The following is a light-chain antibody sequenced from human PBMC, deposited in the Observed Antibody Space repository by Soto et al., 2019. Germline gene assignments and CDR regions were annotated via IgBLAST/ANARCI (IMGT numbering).Light chain of an antibody. J-gene: IGKJ1*01. CDR1: QSISSY. CDR3: QQYNSYSWT. V-gene: IGKV1-5*01. CDR2: AES. Sequence: DLQMTQSPSSLSSSVGDSVAITCRASQSISSYLNWYQQKTGKAPKLLIYAESSLESGVPSRFSGSGSGTELNLTISSLQPDDFATYYCQQYNSYSWTCGQGTKVDIK.